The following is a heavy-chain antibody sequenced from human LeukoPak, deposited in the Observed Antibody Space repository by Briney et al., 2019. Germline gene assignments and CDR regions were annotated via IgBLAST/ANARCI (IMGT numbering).Heavy chain of an antibody. D-gene: IGHD4-17*01. CDR3: ARGTHYGDYLARFAFDI. CDR1: GFTFSSYA. V-gene: IGHV3-30*04. CDR2: ILYDGSNK. J-gene: IGHJ3*02. Sequence: GGSLRLSCAASGFTFSSYAMHWVRQAPGKGLEWVAVILYDGSNKYYADSVKGRFTISRDNSKNTLYLQMNSLRAEDTAVYYCARGTHYGDYLARFAFDIWGQGTMVTVSS.